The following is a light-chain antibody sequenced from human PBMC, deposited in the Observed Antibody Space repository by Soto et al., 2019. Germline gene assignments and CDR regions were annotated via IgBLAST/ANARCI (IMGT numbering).Light chain of an antibody. J-gene: IGKJ2*01. V-gene: IGKV3-15*01. CDR2: GTS. CDR1: QSVSSN. CDR3: QQSNKWPYT. Sequence: EIVMTQSPATLSVSPGERATLSCRASQSVSSNLAWYQQKPGQAPRLLFYGTSTRATGVPARFSGTGSGTDFTLTISSLQSEDFAVYYCQQSNKWPYTFGQGTKREIK.